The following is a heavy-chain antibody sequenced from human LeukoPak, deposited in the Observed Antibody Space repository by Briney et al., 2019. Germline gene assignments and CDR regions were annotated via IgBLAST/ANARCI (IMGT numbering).Heavy chain of an antibody. Sequence: SVKVSCKASGGTFSSYAISWVRQAPGQGLEWMGGIIPIFGTANYAQKFQGRVTITADESTSTAYMELSSLRSEDTAVYYRARRIAAAGANYYYYGMDVGGQGPRVTVS. D-gene: IGHD6-13*01. CDR1: GGTFSSYA. J-gene: IGHJ6*02. V-gene: IGHV1-69*13. CDR3: ARRIAAAGANYYYYGMDV. CDR2: IIPIFGTA.